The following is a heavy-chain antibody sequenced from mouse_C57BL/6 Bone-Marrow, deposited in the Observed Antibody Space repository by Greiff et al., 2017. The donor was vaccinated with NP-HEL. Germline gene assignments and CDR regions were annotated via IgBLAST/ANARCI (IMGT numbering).Heavy chain of an antibody. Sequence: EVKLQESGGDLVKPGGSLKLSCAASGFTFSSYGMSWVRQTPDKRLEWVATISSGGSYTYYPDSVTGRFTISRDNAKNTLYLQMSSLKAEDTAMYYCARPNWYYAMDYWGQGTSVTVSS. CDR1: GFTFSSYG. J-gene: IGHJ4*01. CDR2: ISSGGSYT. CDR3: ARPNWYYAMDY. V-gene: IGHV5-6*01. D-gene: IGHD4-1*02.